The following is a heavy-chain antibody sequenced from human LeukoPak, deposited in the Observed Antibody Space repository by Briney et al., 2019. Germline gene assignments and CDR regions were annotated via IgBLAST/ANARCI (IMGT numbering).Heavy chain of an antibody. CDR1: GFTFSSYG. D-gene: IGHD3-22*01. V-gene: IGHV3-30*18. Sequence: GGSLRLSCAASGFTFSSYGMHWVRQAPGKGLEWVAVISYDGSNKYYADSVKGRFTISRDNSKNTLYLQMNSLRAEDTAVYYCAKDQGRDYYDSSGYYRGLSAFDIWGQGTMVTVSS. J-gene: IGHJ3*02. CDR2: ISYDGSNK. CDR3: AKDQGRDYYDSSGYYRGLSAFDI.